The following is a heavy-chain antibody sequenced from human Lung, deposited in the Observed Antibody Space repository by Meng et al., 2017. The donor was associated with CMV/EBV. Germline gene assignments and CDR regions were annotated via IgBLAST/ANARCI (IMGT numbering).Heavy chain of an antibody. Sequence: GGSLRLXXAASGFTFSNYAMSWVRQAPGKGLEWVSGIAGSGSHTFYTDSVKGRFTISGDNVKNTLYLQMNVLRVEDTALYYCARYPTTGTYYYYNGMDVWGLGTTVXVSS. CDR3: ARYPTTGTYYYYNGMDV. D-gene: IGHD4-17*01. CDR1: GFTFSNYA. CDR2: IAGSGSHT. J-gene: IGHJ6*02. V-gene: IGHV3-23*01.